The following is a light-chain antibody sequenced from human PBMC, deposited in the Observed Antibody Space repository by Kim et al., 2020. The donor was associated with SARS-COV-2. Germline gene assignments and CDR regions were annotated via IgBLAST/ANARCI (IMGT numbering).Light chain of an antibody. V-gene: IGKV3-20*01. CDR1: QSLGSTY. J-gene: IGKJ2*01. Sequence: SPGERATLSRTASQSLGSTYLALYHQKLGQAPRLLMDGTSNRDTGIPDRFSGSGSGTDFTLTINRLEPEDFAVYYCQHYGRSRMYTFGQGTKLEI. CDR2: GTS. CDR3: QHYGRSRMYT.